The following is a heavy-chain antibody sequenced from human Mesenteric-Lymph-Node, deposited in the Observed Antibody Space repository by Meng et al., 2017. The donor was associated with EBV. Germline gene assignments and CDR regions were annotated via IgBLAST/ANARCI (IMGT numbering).Heavy chain of an antibody. CDR3: ARASYGSGSPLGESWFDP. Sequence: QAQPQESGPGLVEPSGTLSLTCAVFGGSISSSNWWSWVRQPPGKGLEWIGEIYHSGSTNYNPSLKSRVTISVDKSKNQFSLKLSSVTAADTAVYYCARASYGSGSPLGESWFDPWGQGTLVTVSS. V-gene: IGHV4-4*02. CDR2: IYHSGST. CDR1: GGSISSSNW. J-gene: IGHJ5*02. D-gene: IGHD3-10*01.